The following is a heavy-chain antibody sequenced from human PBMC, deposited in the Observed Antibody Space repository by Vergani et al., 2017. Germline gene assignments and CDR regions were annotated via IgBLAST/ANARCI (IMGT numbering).Heavy chain of an antibody. J-gene: IGHJ3*02. CDR3: ARDASYQSVDAFDI. CDR1: GFTFSSYW. D-gene: IGHD2-2*01. Sequence: EVQLVESGGGLVQPGGSLRLSCAASGFTFSSYWMSWVRQAPGKGLEWVANIKQDGSEKYYVDSVKGRFTISRDNAKNSLYLQMNSLRAEDTAVYYCARDASYQSVDAFDIWGQGTMVTVSA. V-gene: IGHV3-7*01. CDR2: IKQDGSEK.